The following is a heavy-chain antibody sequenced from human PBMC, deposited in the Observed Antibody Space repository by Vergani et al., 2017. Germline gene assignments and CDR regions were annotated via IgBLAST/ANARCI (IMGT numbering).Heavy chain of an antibody. Sequence: QVQLQESGPGLVKPSETLSLTCTVSGGSISSYYWSWIRQPAGKGLEWIGRIYTSGSTNYNPSLKSRVTMSVDTSKNQFSLKLSSVTAADTAVYYCAREKRIDYSNYVKIEGLNHYNWFDPWGQGTLVTVSS. CDR2: IYTSGST. V-gene: IGHV4-4*07. D-gene: IGHD4-11*01. CDR3: AREKRIDYSNYVKIEGLNHYNWFDP. CDR1: GGSISSYY. J-gene: IGHJ5*02.